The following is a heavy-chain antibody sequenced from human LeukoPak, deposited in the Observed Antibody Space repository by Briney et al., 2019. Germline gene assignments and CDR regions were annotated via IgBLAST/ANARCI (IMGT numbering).Heavy chain of an antibody. CDR3: ARDLWHIARYGHYMDV. D-gene: IGHD2-21*01. Sequence: KPGGSLRLSCAASGFTSSSYSMNWVRQAPGKGLEWVSSISSSSYIYYADSVKGRFTISRDNAKNSLYLQMNSLRAEDTAVYYCARDLWHIARYGHYMDVWGKGTTVTISS. V-gene: IGHV3-21*01. J-gene: IGHJ6*03. CDR2: ISSSSYI. CDR1: GFTSSSYS.